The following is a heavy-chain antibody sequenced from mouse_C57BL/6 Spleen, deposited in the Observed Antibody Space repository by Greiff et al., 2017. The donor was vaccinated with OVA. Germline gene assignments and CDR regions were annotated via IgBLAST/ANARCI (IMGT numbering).Heavy chain of an antibody. D-gene: IGHD1-1*01. Sequence: VQLQESGPELVKPGASVKISCKASGYAFSSSWMNWVKQRPGKGLEWIGRIYPGDGDTNYNGKFKGKATLTADKSYSTAYMQLRSLTSEDSAVYLCARDYYGSSWDYFDYWGQGTTRTVSS. V-gene: IGHV1-82*01. CDR2: IYPGDGDT. CDR3: ARDYYGSSWDYFDY. CDR1: GYAFSSSW. J-gene: IGHJ2*01.